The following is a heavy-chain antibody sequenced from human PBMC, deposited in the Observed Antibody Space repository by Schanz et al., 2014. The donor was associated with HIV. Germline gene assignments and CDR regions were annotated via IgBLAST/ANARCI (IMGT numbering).Heavy chain of an antibody. V-gene: IGHV3-30*03. Sequence: QVQLVESGGGVVQPGRSLRLSCAASGFTFSSYGMHWVRQAPGKGLDWVALISYDGNTKYYADSVKGRFSISRDKSKNTRYLQMNRLRAEDTAVYYCARDQTTINYYYYALDVWGQGTTVTVTS. CDR1: GFTFSSYG. CDR2: ISYDGNTK. D-gene: IGHD1-1*01. CDR3: ARDQTTINYYYYALDV. J-gene: IGHJ6*02.